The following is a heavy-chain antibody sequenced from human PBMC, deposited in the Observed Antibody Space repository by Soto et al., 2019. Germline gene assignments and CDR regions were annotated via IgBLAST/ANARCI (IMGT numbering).Heavy chain of an antibody. J-gene: IGHJ6*02. V-gene: IGHV4-39*01. D-gene: IGHD4-17*01. Sequence: SETLSLTCTVSGGSISSSSYYWGWIRQPPGKGLEWIGSIYYSGSTYYNPSLKSRVTISVDTSKNQFSLKLSSVTAADTAVYYCASPHKGYGELDYYYGMDVWGQGTTVTVSS. CDR1: GGSISSSSYY. CDR3: ASPHKGYGELDYYYGMDV. CDR2: IYYSGST.